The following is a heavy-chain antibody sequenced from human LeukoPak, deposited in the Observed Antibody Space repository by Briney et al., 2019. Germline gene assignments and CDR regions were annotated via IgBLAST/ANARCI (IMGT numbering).Heavy chain of an antibody. D-gene: IGHD6-19*01. CDR2: IYTSGST. J-gene: IGHJ4*02. Sequence: SATLSLTCTVSGGSISNYWSWIRQPAGKGLEWIGRIYTSGSTNYNPSLKSRVTMSVDTSKNQFSLKLSSVTAADTAVYYCATGRAVTKTNIGRGWYRVFDYWGQGTLVTVSS. CDR3: ATGRAVTKTNIGRGWYRVFDY. CDR1: GGSISNY. V-gene: IGHV4-4*07.